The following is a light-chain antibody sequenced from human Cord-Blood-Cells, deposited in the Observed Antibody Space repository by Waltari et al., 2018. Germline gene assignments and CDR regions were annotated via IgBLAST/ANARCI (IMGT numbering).Light chain of an antibody. CDR2: AAS. CDR1: QGISSY. J-gene: IGKJ4*01. CDR3: QQYYSYPLT. Sequence: AIRMTQSPSSFSASTGARVTITCRASQGISSYLDWYQQKPGKAPKLLIYAASTLQSGVPSRFSGSGSGTDFTLTISCLQSEDFATYYCQQYYSYPLTFGGGTKVEIK. V-gene: IGKV1-8*01.